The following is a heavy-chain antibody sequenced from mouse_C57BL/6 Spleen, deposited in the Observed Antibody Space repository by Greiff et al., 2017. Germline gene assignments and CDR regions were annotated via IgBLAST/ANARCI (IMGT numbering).Heavy chain of an antibody. CDR3: ARDDGGYYYAMDY. D-gene: IGHD2-12*01. Sequence: VQLVESGPELVKPGASVKISCKASGYAFSSSWMNWVKQRPGKGLEWIGRIYPGDGDTNYNGKFKGKATLTADKSSSTAYMQLSSLTSEDSAVYFCARDDGGYYYAMDYWGQGTSVTVSS. J-gene: IGHJ4*01. CDR1: GYAFSSSW. CDR2: IYPGDGDT. V-gene: IGHV1-82*01.